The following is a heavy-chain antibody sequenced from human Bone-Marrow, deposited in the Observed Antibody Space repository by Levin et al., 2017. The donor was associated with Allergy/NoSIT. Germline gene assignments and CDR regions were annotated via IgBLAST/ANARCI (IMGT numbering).Heavy chain of an antibody. CDR3: ARVPTGTSGIDY. Sequence: GGSLRLSCAASGFTFSSYSMNWVRQAPGKGLEWVSSISSSSSYIYYADSVKGRFTISRDNAKNSLYLQMNSLRAEDTAVYYCARVPTGTSGIDYWGQGTLVTVSS. J-gene: IGHJ4*02. CDR1: GFTFSSYS. V-gene: IGHV3-21*01. D-gene: IGHD1-1*01. CDR2: ISSSSSYI.